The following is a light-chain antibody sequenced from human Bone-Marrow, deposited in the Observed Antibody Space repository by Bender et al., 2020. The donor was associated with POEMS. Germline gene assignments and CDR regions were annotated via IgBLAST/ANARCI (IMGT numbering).Light chain of an antibody. Sequence: QLVLTQSPSASASPGASVKLTCTLTDGHSNYAIAWHQQQPGKRPRFLMAVNKDGRVVEGDGIPNRFSGSSSGTERHLAISDLQSEDEADYYCQTWGAGFDVVFGGGTKLTVL. J-gene: IGLJ2*01. CDR1: DGHSNYA. CDR2: VNKDGRV. V-gene: IGLV4-69*01. CDR3: QTWGAGFDVV.